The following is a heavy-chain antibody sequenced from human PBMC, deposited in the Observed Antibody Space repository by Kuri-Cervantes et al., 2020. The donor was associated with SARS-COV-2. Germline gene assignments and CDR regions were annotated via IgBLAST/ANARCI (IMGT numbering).Heavy chain of an antibody. CDR2: IYPDDSET. Sequence: GESLKISCKGSGYNFANHWIGWVRQMPGKGLEWMGIIYPDDSETRYRPSFQGQVTISVDKSITTAYLQWSSLKASDNALYYCARHKTIAAGAPIDLWGQGTQVTVSS. CDR3: ARHKTIAAGAPIDL. CDR1: GYNFANHW. J-gene: IGHJ5*02. D-gene: IGHD6-13*01. V-gene: IGHV5-51*01.